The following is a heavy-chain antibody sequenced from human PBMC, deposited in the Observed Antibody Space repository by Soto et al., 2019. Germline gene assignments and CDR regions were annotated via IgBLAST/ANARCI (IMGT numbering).Heavy chain of an antibody. CDR1: GGSVSSGSYY. D-gene: IGHD6-13*01. J-gene: IGHJ3*01. Sequence: SETLSLTCTVSGGSVSSGSYYWSWIRQPPGKGLEWIGYIYYSGSTNYNPSLKSRVTISVDTSKNQFSLRLSSMTAADTAVYYCARPVGVEQQLVHDAFDLWGQGTMVTVSS. CDR3: ARPVGVEQQLVHDAFDL. V-gene: IGHV4-61*01. CDR2: IYYSGST.